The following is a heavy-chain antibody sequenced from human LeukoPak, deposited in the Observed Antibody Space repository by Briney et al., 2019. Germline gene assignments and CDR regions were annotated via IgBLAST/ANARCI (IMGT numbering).Heavy chain of an antibody. CDR3: AKHNYDFWSGPKN. V-gene: IGHV3-11*01. CDR2: ISSSGSTI. CDR1: GFTFSDYY. Sequence: GGSLRLSCAASGFTFSDYYMSWIRQAPGKGLEWVSYISSSGSTIYYADSVKGRFTISRDNAKNSLYLQMNSLRAEDTAVYYCAKHNYDFWSGPKNWGQGTLVTVSS. J-gene: IGHJ4*02. D-gene: IGHD3-3*01.